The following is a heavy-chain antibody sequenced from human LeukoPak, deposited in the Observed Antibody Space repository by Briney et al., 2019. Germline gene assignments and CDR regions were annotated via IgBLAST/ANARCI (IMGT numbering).Heavy chain of an antibody. Sequence: AGGSLRLSCAASGFTFSDYNMNWVRQAPGKGLEGVSYITNSGSTIHYADSVRGRFTISRDNAKNSLYLQMNSLRAEDTAVYYCARSIGLTGGGVDVWGQGTTVTVSS. D-gene: IGHD3-9*01. J-gene: IGHJ6*02. V-gene: IGHV3-11*01. CDR2: ITNSGSTI. CDR3: ARSIGLTGGGVDV. CDR1: GFTFSDYN.